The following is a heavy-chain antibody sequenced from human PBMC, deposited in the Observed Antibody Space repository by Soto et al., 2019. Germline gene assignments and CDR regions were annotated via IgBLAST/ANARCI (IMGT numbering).Heavy chain of an antibody. D-gene: IGHD3-3*01. V-gene: IGHV1-69*05. Sequence: SVKVSCKASGGTFSSYAISWVRQAPGQGLEWMGGIIPIFGTANYAQKFQGRVTITTDKSTSTAYMELSSLRSEDTAVYYCASEHVGGSYDFWSGYSPTDYGMDVWGQGTTVTVSS. CDR3: ASEHVGGSYDFWSGYSPTDYGMDV. CDR1: GGTFSSYA. J-gene: IGHJ6*02. CDR2: IIPIFGTA.